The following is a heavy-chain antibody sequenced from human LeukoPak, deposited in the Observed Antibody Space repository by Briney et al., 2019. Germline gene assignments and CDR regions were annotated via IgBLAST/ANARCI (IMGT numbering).Heavy chain of an antibody. D-gene: IGHD4-17*01. J-gene: IGHJ4*02. V-gene: IGHV1-18*01. CDR1: GYTFTRYG. CDR2: ISAYNGNT. Sequence: GASVKVSCKASGYTFTRYGISWVRQAPGQGLEWMGWISAYNGNTKEAQKLRGRVTMTTDTSTTTAYMELRSLRSDDTAVYYCARVYGDFHFDYWGQGTLVTVSS. CDR3: ARVYGDFHFDY.